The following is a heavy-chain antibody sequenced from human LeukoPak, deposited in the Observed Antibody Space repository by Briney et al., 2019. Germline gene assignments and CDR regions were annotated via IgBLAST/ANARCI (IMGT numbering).Heavy chain of an antibody. CDR1: GYTFTGYY. J-gene: IGHJ4*02. Sequence: ASVKVSCKASGYTFTGYYMHWVRQAPGQGLEWMGWINPNSGGTNYAQKLQGRVTMTTDTSTSIAYMELRSLRSDDTAVYYCARDGSTSCYSLDYWGQGTLVTVSS. D-gene: IGHD2-2*02. V-gene: IGHV1-2*02. CDR2: INPNSGGT. CDR3: ARDGSTSCYSLDY.